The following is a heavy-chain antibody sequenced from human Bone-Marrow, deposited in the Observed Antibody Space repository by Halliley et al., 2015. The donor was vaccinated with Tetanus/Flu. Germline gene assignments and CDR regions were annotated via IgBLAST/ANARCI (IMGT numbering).Heavy chain of an antibody. CDR2: VWSDASSK. CDR3: AKDRYDVPLPFRYSYR. V-gene: IGHV3-33*03. D-gene: IGHD3-16*01. J-gene: IGHJ5*02. Sequence: VWSDASSKCYADSVKGRFTIPRDNSKNIVYLQINNLRVVDTAIYYCAKDRYDVPLPFRYSYRWGQGILVSVSS.